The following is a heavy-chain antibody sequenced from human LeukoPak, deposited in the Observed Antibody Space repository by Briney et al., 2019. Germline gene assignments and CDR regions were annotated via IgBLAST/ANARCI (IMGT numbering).Heavy chain of an antibody. CDR3: ARDRYSSGWYNVDYFDY. Sequence: GSLSLSCAASGFTFSSYSMNWVRQAPGKGLEWVSYISSSSSTIYYADSVKGRFTISRDNAKNSLYLQMNSLRAEDTAVYYCARDRYSSGWYNVDYFDYWGQGTLVTVSS. J-gene: IGHJ4*02. D-gene: IGHD6-19*01. V-gene: IGHV3-48*04. CDR1: GFTFSSYS. CDR2: ISSSSSTI.